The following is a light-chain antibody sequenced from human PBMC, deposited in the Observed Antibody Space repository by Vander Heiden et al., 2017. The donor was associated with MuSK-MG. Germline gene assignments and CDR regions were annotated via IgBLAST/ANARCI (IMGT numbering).Light chain of an antibody. CDR2: AAS. Sequence: DIQMTQSPSSLSASVGDRVTITCRASQSISSYLNWYQQKPGKAPKLLIYAASSLQMGVPSRFSGSGYGTDFTLTISSRQPEDFAAYSCQHSDSNPPYTFGQGTKMEIK. CDR1: QSISSY. V-gene: IGKV1-39*01. J-gene: IGKJ2*01. CDR3: QHSDSNPPYT.